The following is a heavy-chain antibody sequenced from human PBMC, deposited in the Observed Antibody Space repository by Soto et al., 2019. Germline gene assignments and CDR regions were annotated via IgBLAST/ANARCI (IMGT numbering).Heavy chain of an antibody. J-gene: IGHJ3*02. Sequence: QVQLVQSGAEVRKPGSSVKVSCEASGGSFNNYVISWLRQAPGQGLEWMGGIIPNYEAANYAQKFRGRLTITADNATNTAYMELNSLRPEDTATYYCARYWNAGTLYGAFDIWGQGTTVIVS. CDR2: IIPNYEAA. CDR1: GGSFNNYV. CDR3: ARYWNAGTLYGAFDI. V-gene: IGHV1-69*06. D-gene: IGHD4-17*01.